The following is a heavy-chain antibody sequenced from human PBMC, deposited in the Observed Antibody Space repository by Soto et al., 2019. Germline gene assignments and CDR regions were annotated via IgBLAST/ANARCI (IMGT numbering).Heavy chain of an antibody. V-gene: IGHV4-4*02. Sequence: QVQLQESGPGLVKPSGTLSLSCAVSGGSVSNNNWWSWVRQSPGNGLEWIGEIHHSGGTSYNPSLESRATLSVDKSKNELSLRLTYVTAADTAVYYCTKNMAYALAYWGLGILVTVSS. CDR2: IHHSGGT. D-gene: IGHD3-10*01. CDR1: GGSVSNNNW. J-gene: IGHJ4*02. CDR3: TKNMAYALAY.